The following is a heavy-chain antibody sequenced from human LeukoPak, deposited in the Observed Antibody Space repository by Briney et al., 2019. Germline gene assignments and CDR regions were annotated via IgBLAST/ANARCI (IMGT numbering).Heavy chain of an antibody. V-gene: IGHV3-23*01. D-gene: IGHD3-10*01. CDR2: ISGSGGST. J-gene: IGHJ5*02. CDR1: GFTFSSYA. Sequence: GGSLRLSCATSGFTFSSYAMYWVRQAPGKGPEWVSSISGSGGSTYYADSVKGRFTISRDNSRNTLYLQMSSLRADDTAVYSCAKDPRGSHNWLDPWGQGTLVTVSS. CDR3: AKDPRGSHNWLDP.